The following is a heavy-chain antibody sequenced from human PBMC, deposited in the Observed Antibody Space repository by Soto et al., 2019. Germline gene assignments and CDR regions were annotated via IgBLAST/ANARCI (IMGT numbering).Heavy chain of an antibody. CDR3: ARSRVVSSGWYKSGWFDP. CDR2: INHSGST. CDR1: GGSFSGYY. Sequence: QVQLQQWGAGLLKPSETLSLTCAVYGGSFSGYYWSWIRQPPGKGLEWIGEINHSGSTNYNPSLKSRVTISVDTAKNQFSLKLSAVTAADTAVYYCARSRVVSSGWYKSGWFDPWGQGTLVTVSS. D-gene: IGHD6-19*01. V-gene: IGHV4-34*01. J-gene: IGHJ5*02.